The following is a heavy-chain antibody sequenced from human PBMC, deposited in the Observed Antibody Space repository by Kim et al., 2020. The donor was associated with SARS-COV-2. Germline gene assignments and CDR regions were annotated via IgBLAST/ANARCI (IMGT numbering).Heavy chain of an antibody. CDR3: ARTDYGGNSESGWFDP. V-gene: IGHV1-18*01. CDR1: GYTFTSYG. CDR2: ISAYNGNT. Sequence: ASVKVSCKASGYTFTSYGISWVRQAPGQGLEWMGWISAYNGNTNYAQKLQGRVTMTTDTSTSTAYMELRSLRSDDTAVYYCARTDYGGNSESGWFDPWGQGTLVTVSS. D-gene: IGHD4-17*01. J-gene: IGHJ5*02.